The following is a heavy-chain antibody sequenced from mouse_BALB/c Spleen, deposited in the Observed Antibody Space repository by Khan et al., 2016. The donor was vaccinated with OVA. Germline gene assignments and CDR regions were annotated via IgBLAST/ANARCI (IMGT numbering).Heavy chain of an antibody. CDR1: GYTFTDYS. Sequence: QIQLVQSGPELKKPGETVKISCKASGYTFTDYSMHWVKQAPGKGLKWMGWINTETGEPTYADDFKGRFAFSLETSASTAYLQINNLKNEDTATYFCARDRYDNFEYWGQGTTLTVSS. V-gene: IGHV9-2-1*01. J-gene: IGHJ2*01. CDR2: INTETGEP. D-gene: IGHD2-14*01. CDR3: ARDRYDNFEY.